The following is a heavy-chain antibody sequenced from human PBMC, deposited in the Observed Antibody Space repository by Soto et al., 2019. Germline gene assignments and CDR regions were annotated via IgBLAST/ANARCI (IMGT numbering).Heavy chain of an antibody. Sequence: SETLSLTCAVYGGSFSGYYWSWIRQPPGKGLEWIGEINHSGSTNYNPSLKSRVTISVDTSKNQFSLKLSSVTAADTAVYYCARGDLEHYPYYYMDVWGKGTTVTVSS. D-gene: IGHD3-3*02. CDR1: GGSFSGYY. V-gene: IGHV4-34*01. CDR3: ARGDLEHYPYYYMDV. J-gene: IGHJ6*03. CDR2: INHSGST.